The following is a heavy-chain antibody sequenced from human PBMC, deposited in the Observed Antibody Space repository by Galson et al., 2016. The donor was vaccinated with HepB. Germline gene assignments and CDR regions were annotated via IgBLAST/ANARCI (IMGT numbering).Heavy chain of an antibody. CDR3: SREMTGSYFD. Sequence: SLRLSCAASGFTFNAHWMNWVRQAPGKGLEWVANINGDGIVSYYAESVRGRFTISRDNAKNSLYLQMNGLRVDETAVYYCSREMTGSYFDWGQGTLVTVSS. D-gene: IGHD3-10*01. J-gene: IGHJ4*02. V-gene: IGHV3-7*01. CDR1: GFTFNAHW. CDR2: INGDGIVS.